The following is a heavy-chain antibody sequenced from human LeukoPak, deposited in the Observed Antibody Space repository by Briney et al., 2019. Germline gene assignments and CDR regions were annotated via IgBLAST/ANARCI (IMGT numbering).Heavy chain of an antibody. D-gene: IGHD6-6*01. Sequence: QPGGSLRLSCAASGFTFSSYGMTWVRQAPGKGLEWVSAISGSGGSTYYADSVKGRFTISRGNSKNTLYLQMNSLRAEDTAVYYCFYSSSFDRYYFDYWGQGTLVTVSS. CDR3: FYSSSFDRYYFDY. V-gene: IGHV3-23*01. J-gene: IGHJ4*02. CDR2: ISGSGGST. CDR1: GFTFSSYG.